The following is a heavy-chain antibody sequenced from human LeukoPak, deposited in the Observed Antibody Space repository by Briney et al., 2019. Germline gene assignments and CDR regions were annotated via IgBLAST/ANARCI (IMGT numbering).Heavy chain of an antibody. CDR3: AGAIPDGWYYGSGSYYRY. J-gene: IGHJ4*02. CDR2: IYYSGST. V-gene: IGHV4-59*01. D-gene: IGHD3-10*01. Sequence: PSETLSLTCTVSGSSIGTYSWSWIRQPPGKGLEWIGYIYYSGSTNYNPSLKSRVTISVDTSKNQFSLKLSSVTAADTAVYYCAGAIPDGWYYGSGSYYRYWGQGTLVTVSS. CDR1: GSSIGTYS.